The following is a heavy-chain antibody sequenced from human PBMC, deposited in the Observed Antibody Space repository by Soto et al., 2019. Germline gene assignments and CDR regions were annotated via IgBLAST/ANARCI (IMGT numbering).Heavy chain of an antibody. CDR3: ARRGGYSYGYTFDY. CDR1: GGSISSYY. J-gene: IGHJ4*02. Sequence: PSETLSLTCTVSGGSISSYYWSWIRQPPGKGLEWIGHIYYSGSTNYNPSLKSRVAISVDTSSNQFSLNLSSVTAADTAVYYCARRGGYSYGYTFDYWGQGTLVTVSS. V-gene: IGHV4-59*08. CDR2: IYYSGST. D-gene: IGHD5-18*01.